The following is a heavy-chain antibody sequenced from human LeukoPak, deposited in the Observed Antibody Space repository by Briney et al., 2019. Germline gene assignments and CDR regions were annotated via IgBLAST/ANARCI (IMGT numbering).Heavy chain of an antibody. J-gene: IGHJ3*01. CDR3: ARGRYCSADICSGGDAFDV. V-gene: IGHV4-4*07. Sequence: PSETLSLTCTVSGGSINNYYWSWIRQPAGKGLEWIGRIYTRGSTNYNPSLKSRVTMSVDTSKNQFSLKLSSVAAADTAVYYCARGRYCSADICSGGDAFDVWGQGTMVSVSS. CDR2: IYTRGST. CDR1: GGSINNYY. D-gene: IGHD2-15*01.